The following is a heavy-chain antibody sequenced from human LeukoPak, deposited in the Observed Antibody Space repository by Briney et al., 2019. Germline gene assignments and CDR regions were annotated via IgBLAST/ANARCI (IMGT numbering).Heavy chain of an antibody. D-gene: IGHD5-12*01. Sequence: GGSLRLSCAASGFTFSSYSMNWVRQAPGKGLEWVSAISGSGGSTYYADSVKGRFTISRDNSKNTLYLQMNSLRAEDTAVYYCAKDRQRYSGYENFDYWGQGTLVTVSS. CDR1: GFTFSSYS. V-gene: IGHV3-23*01. J-gene: IGHJ4*02. CDR3: AKDRQRYSGYENFDY. CDR2: ISGSGGST.